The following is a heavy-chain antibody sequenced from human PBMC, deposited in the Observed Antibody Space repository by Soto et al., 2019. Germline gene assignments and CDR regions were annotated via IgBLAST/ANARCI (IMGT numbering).Heavy chain of an antibody. CDR2: IYYSGTT. Sequence: KPSETLSLTCTVSGASIRSTYWSWIRQSPGKGLEWIGYIYYSGTTNYNPSLKNRVTISVDTSKSQLSLNLTSVTAAATAVYYCARTPLSVTLGTVLHYFDSWGEGTLVTVSS. CDR3: ARTPLSVTLGTVLHYFDS. CDR1: GASIRSTY. D-gene: IGHD7-27*01. V-gene: IGHV4-59*01. J-gene: IGHJ4*02.